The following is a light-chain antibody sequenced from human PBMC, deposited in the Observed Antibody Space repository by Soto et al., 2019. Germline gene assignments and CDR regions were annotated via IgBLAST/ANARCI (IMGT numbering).Light chain of an antibody. Sequence: QSALTQPASVSGSPGQSITISCTGTSSDVGSYNYVSWYQQYPGKAPKLMIYDVSNRPSGVSYRFSGSKSGNTASLTISGLQADDEADYCCSTYTTSSTHVVFGRGTKLTVL. V-gene: IGLV2-14*01. CDR2: DVS. J-gene: IGLJ3*02. CDR1: SSDVGSYNY. CDR3: STYTTSSTHVV.